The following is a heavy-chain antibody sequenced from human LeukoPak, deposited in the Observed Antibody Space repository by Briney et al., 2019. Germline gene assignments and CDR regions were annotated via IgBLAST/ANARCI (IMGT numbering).Heavy chain of an antibody. Sequence: QPGGSLRLSCAASGFTFSSYAMSWVRQAPGKGLEWVSAISGSGGSTYYADSVKGRFTISRDNSKNTLYLQMNSLRPEDTALYYCGRAPACTNYGDGLDVWGQGTTVAVSS. D-gene: IGHD2-8*01. CDR2: ISGSGGST. V-gene: IGHV3-23*01. CDR3: GRAPACTNYGDGLDV. J-gene: IGHJ6*02. CDR1: GFTFSSYA.